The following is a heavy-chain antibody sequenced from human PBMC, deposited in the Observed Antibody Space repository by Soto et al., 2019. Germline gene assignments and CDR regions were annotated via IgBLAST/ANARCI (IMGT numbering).Heavy chain of an antibody. CDR1: GYTFTSYA. CDR2: INAGNGNT. J-gene: IGHJ4*02. D-gene: IGHD6-19*01. Sequence: ASVKVSCKASGYTFTSYAMHWVRQAPGQRLEWMGWINAGNGNTKYSQKFQGRVTITRDTSASTAYMELSSLRFEDTAVYYCARDKRQWLVLGGFDYWGEGTLVTVSS. V-gene: IGHV1-3*01. CDR3: ARDKRQWLVLGGFDY.